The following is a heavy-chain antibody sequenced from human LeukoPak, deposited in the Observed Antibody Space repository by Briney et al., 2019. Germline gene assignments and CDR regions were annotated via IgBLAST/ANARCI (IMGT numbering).Heavy chain of an antibody. V-gene: IGHV3-21*01. CDR3: ARIGRAGDAFDI. CDR2: ISSSSSYI. J-gene: IGHJ3*02. CDR1: GFTFSSYG. D-gene: IGHD6-19*01. Sequence: PGRSLRLSCAASGFTFSSYGMNWVRQAPGKGLEWVSSISSSSSYIYYADSVKGRFTISRDNAKNSLYLQMNSLRAEDTAVYYCARIGRAGDAFDIWGQGTMVTVSS.